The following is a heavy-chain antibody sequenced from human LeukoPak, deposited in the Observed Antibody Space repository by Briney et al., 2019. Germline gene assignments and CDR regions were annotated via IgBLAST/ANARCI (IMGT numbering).Heavy chain of an antibody. D-gene: IGHD5-18*01. CDR1: GGTFSSYA. J-gene: IGHJ4*02. Sequence: SVKVSCKASGGTFSSYAISWVRQAPGQGLEWMGGIIPIFGTANYAQKFQGRVAITADESTSTAYMELSSLRSEDTAVYYCASARGYSYGLIDYWGQGTLVTVSS. CDR3: ASARGYSYGLIDY. V-gene: IGHV1-69*13. CDR2: IIPIFGTA.